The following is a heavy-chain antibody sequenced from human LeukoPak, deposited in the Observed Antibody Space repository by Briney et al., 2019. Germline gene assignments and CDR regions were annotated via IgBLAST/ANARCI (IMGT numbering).Heavy chain of an antibody. Sequence: GGSLRLSCAASGFTFSSYWLHWVRQAPGKGLVWASRINTDGSSTSYADSVKGRFTVSRDNAKNTLYLQMNSLRAEDTAVYYCTRHILGSPGWYFDLWGRGTLVTVSS. D-gene: IGHD1-14*01. CDR3: TRHILGSPGWYFDL. CDR2: INTDGSST. V-gene: IGHV3-74*01. CDR1: GFTFSSYW. J-gene: IGHJ2*01.